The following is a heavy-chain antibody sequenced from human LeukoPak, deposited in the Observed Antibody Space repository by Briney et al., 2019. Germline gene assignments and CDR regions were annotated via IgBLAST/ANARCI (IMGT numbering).Heavy chain of an antibody. D-gene: IGHD6-13*01. J-gene: IGHJ4*02. CDR2: IIPILGIA. CDR3: ARDRGSSWPGGDY. Sequence: GASVKVSCKASGYTFTSYGISWVRQAPGQGLEWMGRIIPILGIANYAQKFQGRVTITADKSTSTAYMELSSLRSEDTAVYYCARDRGSSWPGGDYWGQGTLVTVSS. V-gene: IGHV1-69*04. CDR1: GYTFTSYG.